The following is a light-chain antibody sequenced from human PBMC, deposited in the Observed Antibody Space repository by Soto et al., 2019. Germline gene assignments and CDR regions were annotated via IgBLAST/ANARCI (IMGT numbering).Light chain of an antibody. CDR2: EGS. V-gene: IGLV2-23*01. Sequence: QSALTQPASVSGXPGQXITISCTGTSSDVGSYNLVSWYQQHPGKAPKLMIYEGSKRPSGVSNRFSGSKSGNTASLTISGLQAEDEADYYCCSYAGSSSYVFGTGTKVTVL. CDR3: CSYAGSSSYV. CDR1: SSDVGSYNL. J-gene: IGLJ1*01.